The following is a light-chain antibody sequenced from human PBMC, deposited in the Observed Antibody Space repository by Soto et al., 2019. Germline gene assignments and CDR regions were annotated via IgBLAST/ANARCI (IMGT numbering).Light chain of an antibody. CDR3: QQSYSTPRT. Sequence: DIQMTQSPSSLSASVGDRVTITCLASQSISSYLNWYQQKPGKAPKLLIYAASSLQSGVPSSFSGSGSGTDFTLTISSLQPEDFATYYCQQSYSTPRTFGQGTKVDIK. CDR1: QSISSY. V-gene: IGKV1-39*01. CDR2: AAS. J-gene: IGKJ1*01.